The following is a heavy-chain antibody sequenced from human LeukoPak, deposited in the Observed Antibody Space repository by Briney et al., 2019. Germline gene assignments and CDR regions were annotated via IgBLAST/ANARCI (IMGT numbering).Heavy chain of an antibody. CDR2: ISAYNGNT. CDR1: GGTFSSYA. V-gene: IGHV1-18*01. D-gene: IGHD1-26*01. CDR3: AREAGSYYYYYYMDV. Sequence: ASVKVSCKASGGTFSSYAISWVRQAPGQGLEWMGWISAYNGNTNYAQKLQGRVTMTTDTSTSTAYMELRSLRSDDTAVYYCAREAGSYYYYYYMDVWGKGTTVTVSS. J-gene: IGHJ6*03.